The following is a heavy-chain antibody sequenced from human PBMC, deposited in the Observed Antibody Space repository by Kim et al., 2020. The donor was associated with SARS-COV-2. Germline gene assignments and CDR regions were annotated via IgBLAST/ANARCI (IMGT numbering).Heavy chain of an antibody. V-gene: IGHV3-9*01. Sequence: IVSGDSVRGRFTISRDDDKNTLHLQMNSLKVEDTALYYCVKDDKAGSTDYWGQGTLVTVSS. D-gene: IGHD6-13*01. CDR3: VKDDKAGSTDY. J-gene: IGHJ4*02. CDR2: I.